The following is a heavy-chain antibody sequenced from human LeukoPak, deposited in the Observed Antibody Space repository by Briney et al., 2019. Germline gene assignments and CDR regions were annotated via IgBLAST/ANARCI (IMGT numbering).Heavy chain of an antibody. CDR1: GFTVSSNY. D-gene: IGHD5-24*01. CDR3: ATNRDGYNYYLDY. Sequence: PGGSLRLSCAASGFTVSSNYMSWVRQAPGKGLEWVSVIYSGGGTYYADSVKGRFTISRDNSKNTLYLQMNSLRAEDTAVYYCATNRDGYNYYLDYWGQGTLVTVSS. CDR2: IYSGGGT. J-gene: IGHJ4*02. V-gene: IGHV3-53*01.